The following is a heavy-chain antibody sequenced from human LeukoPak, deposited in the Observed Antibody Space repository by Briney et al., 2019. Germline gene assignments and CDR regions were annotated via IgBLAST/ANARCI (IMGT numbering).Heavy chain of an antibody. J-gene: IGHJ6*02. CDR1: GDSISSGSLY. Sequence: SQTLSLTCTVSGDSISSGSLYWRWIRQPAGKGLEWIGRVHSSGTTNYNPALKSRVTISLDTSKNQFSLKMSSVTAADTAVYYCARDKQWLIQDYHYGMDVWGQGTTVTVSS. CDR3: ARDKQWLIQDYHYGMDV. D-gene: IGHD6-19*01. CDR2: VHSSGTT. V-gene: IGHV4-61*02.